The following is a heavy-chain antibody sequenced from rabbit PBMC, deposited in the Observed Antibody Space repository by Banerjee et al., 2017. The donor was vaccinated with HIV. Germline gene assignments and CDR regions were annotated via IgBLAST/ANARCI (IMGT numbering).Heavy chain of an antibody. CDR2: IGAGSSGTT. D-gene: IGHD6-1*01. J-gene: IGHJ4*01. CDR1: GFSFSASYY. Sequence: QQQLEESGGGLVKPGGTLTLTCKASGFSFSASYYMYWVRQAPGKGLEWIACIGAGSSGTTYYASWAKGRFTISKTSSTTVTLQMTSLTAADTATYFCARDWADSNGYSYAYDLNLWGPGTLVTVS. CDR3: ARDWADSNGYSYAYDLNL. V-gene: IGHV1S45*01.